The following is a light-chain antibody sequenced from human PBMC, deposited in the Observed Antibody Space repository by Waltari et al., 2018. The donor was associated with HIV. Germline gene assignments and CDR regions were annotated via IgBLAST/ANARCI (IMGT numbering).Light chain of an antibody. CDR1: QSVLYSSNNKNY. V-gene: IGKV4-1*01. J-gene: IGKJ4*01. CDR3: QQYYDTPLT. Sequence: DIVMTQSPDSLAVSLGERATINCKSSQSVLYSSNNKNYLAWYQQKPGQPPKLVIYWASTRESGVPDRFSGSGSGTDFTRTISSLQAEDVALYYCQQYYDTPLTFGGGTKVEIK. CDR2: WAS.